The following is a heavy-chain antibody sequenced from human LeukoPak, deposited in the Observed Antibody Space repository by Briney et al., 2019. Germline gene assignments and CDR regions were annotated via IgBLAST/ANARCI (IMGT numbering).Heavy chain of an antibody. CDR3: ARAPQGSYPTDY. J-gene: IGHJ4*02. V-gene: IGHV3-21*01. CDR2: ISSSSSYI. D-gene: IGHD1-26*01. CDR1: GFTFSSYS. Sequence: GGSLRLSCAASGFTFSSYSMNWLRQAPGKGLEWVSSISSSSSYIYYADSVKGRFTISRDNAKNSLYLQMNSLRAEDTAVYYCARAPQGSYPTDYWGQGTLVTVSS.